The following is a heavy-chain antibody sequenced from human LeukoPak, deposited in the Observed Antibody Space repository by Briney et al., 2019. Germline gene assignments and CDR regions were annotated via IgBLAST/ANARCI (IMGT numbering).Heavy chain of an antibody. D-gene: IGHD3-22*01. CDR3: ARDYYDSSGYNPGY. J-gene: IGHJ4*02. V-gene: IGHV1-2*02. CDR2: INPNSGGT. CDR1: GYTFTGYY. Sequence: EASVKVSCKASGYTFTGYYMHWVRQAPGQGLEWMGWINPNSGGTNYAQKFQGRVTMTRDTSISTAYMELSRLRSDDTAVYYCARDYYDSSGYNPGYWGQGTLVTVSS.